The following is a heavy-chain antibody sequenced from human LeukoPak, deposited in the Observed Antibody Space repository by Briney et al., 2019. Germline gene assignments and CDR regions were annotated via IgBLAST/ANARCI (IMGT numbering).Heavy chain of an antibody. CDR2: ITYSSGAI. CDR1: GFTFSTYS. J-gene: IGHJ4*02. V-gene: IGHV3-48*04. CDR3: ARTFGSLSLGY. Sequence: GGSLRLSCAASGFTFSTYSMNWVRQAPGKGLEWLSYITYSSGAIFYADSVKGRFTISRDNANNSLYLQMNTLRAEDTAVYYCARTFGSLSLGYWGQGTLVAVSS. D-gene: IGHD1-26*01.